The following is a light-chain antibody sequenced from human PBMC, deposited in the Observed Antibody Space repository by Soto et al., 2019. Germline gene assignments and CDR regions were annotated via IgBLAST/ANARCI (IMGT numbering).Light chain of an antibody. CDR2: DAS. CDR1: QSVSSY. Sequence: EIVLTQSPATLSLSPGERATLSCRASQSVSSYLAWYQHKPGKPPRLLIYDASYRATGIPARVSGSGSGTDFTLTISTLEPEDFAVYSCQQRYSGPITFGQGTRLEIK. CDR3: QQRYSGPIT. V-gene: IGKV3-11*01. J-gene: IGKJ5*01.